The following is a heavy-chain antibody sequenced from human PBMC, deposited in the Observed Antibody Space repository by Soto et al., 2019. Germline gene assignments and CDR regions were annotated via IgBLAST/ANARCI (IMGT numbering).Heavy chain of an antibody. V-gene: IGHV4-39*01. Sequence: PSETLSLTCTVSGGSISSSSYYWGWIRQPPGKGLEWIGSIYYSGSTYYNPSLKSRITISVDTSKNQFSLRLSSVTAANTAVYDCAMCSLDARLTMIVVHYYGMDVWGQGTTVTSP. D-gene: IGHD3-22*01. J-gene: IGHJ6*02. CDR3: AMCSLDARLTMIVVHYYGMDV. CDR1: GGSISSSSYY. CDR2: IYYSGST.